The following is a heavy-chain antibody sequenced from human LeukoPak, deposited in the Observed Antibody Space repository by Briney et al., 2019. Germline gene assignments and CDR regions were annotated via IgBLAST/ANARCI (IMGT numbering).Heavy chain of an antibody. Sequence: GGSLRLSCAASRFTFSTYSMNWVRQAPGKGLEWVSYISSTSSTIYYVDSVKGRFTISRDNAKNSLYLQMNSLRAEDTAVYFCAREWDGMVRGVLDYWGQGTLVTVSS. CDR3: AREWDGMVRGVLDY. V-gene: IGHV3-48*04. CDR2: ISSTSSTI. D-gene: IGHD3-10*01. CDR1: RFTFSTYS. J-gene: IGHJ4*02.